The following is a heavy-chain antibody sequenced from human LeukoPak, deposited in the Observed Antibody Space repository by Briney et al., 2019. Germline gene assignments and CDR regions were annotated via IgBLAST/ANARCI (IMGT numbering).Heavy chain of an antibody. CDR2: INTKSGDT. V-gene: IGHV1-2*02. D-gene: IGHD6-19*01. J-gene: IGHJ4*02. CDR1: GYTLTGYY. CDR3: ASSVSGWNQADY. Sequence: ASVKVSCKASGYTLTGYYMHWVRQAPGQGLEWMGWINTKSGDTDYARRFQGRVTMTRDTSISTAYMELIRLTSDDTAVYYCASSVSGWNQADYWGQGTLVTVSS.